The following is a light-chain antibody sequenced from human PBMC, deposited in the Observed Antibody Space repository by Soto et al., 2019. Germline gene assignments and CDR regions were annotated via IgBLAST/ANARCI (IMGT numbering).Light chain of an antibody. CDR2: DVT. CDR1: SSDVGGYNY. J-gene: IGLJ3*02. CDR3: CSYASSSGV. Sequence: QSALTQPRSVSESPGQSVTISCTGTSSDVGGYNYVSWYQQHPGKAPKLMIYDVTKRPSGVPDRFSGSKSGNTASLTISGLQADDEADYYCCSYASSSGVFGGGTKVTVL. V-gene: IGLV2-11*01.